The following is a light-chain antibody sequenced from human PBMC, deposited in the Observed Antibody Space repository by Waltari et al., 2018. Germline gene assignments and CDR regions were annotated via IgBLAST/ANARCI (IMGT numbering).Light chain of an antibody. CDR1: QNIRTR. V-gene: IGKV1-39*01. Sequence: DVQMTQSPSSLSASIADRVTITCRASQNIRTRLIWYQQKPGRAPKVLIYEVSNLQSGVPSRFSGTGSGTDFTLTISSPQPEDSATYYCQQSYSVPYTFGQGTNLGV. CDR2: EVS. J-gene: IGKJ2*01. CDR3: QQSYSVPYT.